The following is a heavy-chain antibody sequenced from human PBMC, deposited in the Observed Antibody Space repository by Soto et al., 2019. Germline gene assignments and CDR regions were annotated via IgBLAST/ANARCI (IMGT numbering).Heavy chain of an antibody. CDR3: AHGDITMVRPANYGMDV. Sequence: PSETLSLTCAVYGGSFSGYNWSWLRQPPGKGLEWIGEINQSGSTNYNPSLKSRVTISVDTSKNQFSLKLSSLTGAYTAVYYCAHGDITMVRPANYGMDVWGQGTTVTVS. CDR2: INQSGST. CDR1: GGSFSGYN. J-gene: IGHJ6*02. D-gene: IGHD3-10*01. V-gene: IGHV4-34*01.